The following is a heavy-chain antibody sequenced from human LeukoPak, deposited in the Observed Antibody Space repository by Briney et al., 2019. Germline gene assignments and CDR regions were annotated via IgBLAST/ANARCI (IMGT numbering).Heavy chain of an antibody. CDR1: GFTFSSYA. J-gene: IGHJ4*02. D-gene: IGHD3-3*01. CDR2: ISGSGGST. V-gene: IGHV3-23*01. CDR3: ARTYRRDFWNGFGD. Sequence: GGSLRLSCAASGFTFSSYAMSWVRQAPGKGLEWVSAISGSGGSTYYADSVKGRFTISRDNAKNSLYLQMNSLRAEDTAVYYCARTYRRDFWNGFGDWGQGTLVTVSS.